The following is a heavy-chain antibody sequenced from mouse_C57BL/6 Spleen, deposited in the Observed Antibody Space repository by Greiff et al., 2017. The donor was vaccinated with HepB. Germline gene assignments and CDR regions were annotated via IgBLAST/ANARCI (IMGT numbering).Heavy chain of an antibody. Sequence: VKLQESGAELARPGASVKLSCKASGYTFTSYGISWVKQRTGQGLEWIGEIYPRSGNTYYNEKFKGKATLTADKSSSTAYMELRSLTSEDSAVYFCASEGNYDYDGAMDYWGQGTSVTVSS. CDR2: IYPRSGNT. J-gene: IGHJ4*01. CDR3: ASEGNYDYDGAMDY. V-gene: IGHV1-81*01. CDR1: GYTFTSYG. D-gene: IGHD2-4*01.